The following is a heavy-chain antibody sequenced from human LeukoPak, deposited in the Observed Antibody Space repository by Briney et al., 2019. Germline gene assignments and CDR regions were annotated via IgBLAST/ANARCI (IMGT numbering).Heavy chain of an antibody. D-gene: IGHD1-26*01. J-gene: IGHJ6*03. V-gene: IGHV3-30*02. CDR2: IRYDGSNK. CDR1: GFTFSSYG. Sequence: GGSLRLSCAASGFTFSSYGMHWVRQAPGKGLEWVAFIRYDGSNKYYADSVKGRFTISRDNSKNTLYLQMNSLRAEDTAVYYCAKDKEVGALYYYYLDVWGKGTTVTVSS. CDR3: AKDKEVGALYYYYLDV.